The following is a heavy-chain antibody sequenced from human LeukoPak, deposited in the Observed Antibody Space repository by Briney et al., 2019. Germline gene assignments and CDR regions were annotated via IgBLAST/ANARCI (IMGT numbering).Heavy chain of an antibody. V-gene: IGHV4-59*01. CDR3: ARGDSSSWYGSYYYYGMDV. CDR2: IYYSGST. J-gene: IGHJ6*02. CDR1: GGSISSYY. D-gene: IGHD6-13*01. Sequence: PSETLSLTCTVSGGSISSYYWSWIRQPPGKGLEWIGYIYYSGSTNYNPSLKSRVTISVDTSKNQFSLKLSSVTAADTAVYYCARGDSSSWYGSYYYYGMDVWGQGTTVTVSS.